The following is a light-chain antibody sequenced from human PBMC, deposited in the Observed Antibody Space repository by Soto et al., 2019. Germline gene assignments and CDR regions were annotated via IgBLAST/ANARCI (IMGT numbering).Light chain of an antibody. V-gene: IGKV3-15*01. CDR2: GAS. J-gene: IGKJ4*02. CDR3: QQYSYRLS. Sequence: EIVMTQSPATLSVSPGERATLSGRARKSGSSNLVWYQQKPGQAPRLLIYGASTRATGIPARFSGGGSGTEFALTISSLQSEGFAVYYGQQYSYRLSFGGGTRVEIK. CDR1: KSGSSN.